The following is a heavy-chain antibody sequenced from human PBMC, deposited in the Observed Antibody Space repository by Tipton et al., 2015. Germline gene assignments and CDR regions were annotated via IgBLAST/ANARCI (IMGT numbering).Heavy chain of an antibody. CDR1: GASVSTGSYY. CDR2: YYVGTI. V-gene: IGHV4-61*03. J-gene: IGHJ6*02. D-gene: IGHD4-11*01. Sequence: TLSLTCNVSGASVSTGSYYWNWIRQPPGKGLEWIGYYYVGTINSNPSLKSRVTISLDKSKNHFSLQLASVTAADTAVYFCAKDGRLQNPHYYYGLDVWGQGTTVTVSS. CDR3: AKDGRLQNPHYYYGLDV.